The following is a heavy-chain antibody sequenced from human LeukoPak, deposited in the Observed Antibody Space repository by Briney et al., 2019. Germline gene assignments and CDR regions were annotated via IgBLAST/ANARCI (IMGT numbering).Heavy chain of an antibody. CDR1: GFTFSSHW. V-gene: IGHV3-74*01. D-gene: IGHD6-13*01. J-gene: IGHJ4*02. CDR3: ARERRSKYSSSRQGFDY. CDR2: INSDGSDT. Sequence: QPGGSLRLSCAASGFTFSSHWMHWVRHAPGKGLVWVSGINSDGSDTSYADSVKGRFTISRDNAKNSLYLQMNSLRAEDTAVYYCARERRSKYSSSRQGFDYWGQGTLVTVSS.